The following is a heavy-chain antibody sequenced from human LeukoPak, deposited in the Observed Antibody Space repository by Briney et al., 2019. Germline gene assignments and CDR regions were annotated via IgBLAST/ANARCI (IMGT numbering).Heavy chain of an antibody. D-gene: IGHD3-10*01. CDR3: ARGLGYYYGSGSFGAFDI. CDR1: GFTVSSNY. V-gene: IGHV3-53*01. CDR2: IYSGGST. J-gene: IGHJ3*02. Sequence: GGSLRLSCAASGFTVSSNYMSWVRQAPGKGLEWVSVIYSGGSTYYADSVKGRFTISRDNSKNTLYLQMNSLRAEDTAVYYCARGLGYYYGSGSFGAFDIWGQGTMVTVSS.